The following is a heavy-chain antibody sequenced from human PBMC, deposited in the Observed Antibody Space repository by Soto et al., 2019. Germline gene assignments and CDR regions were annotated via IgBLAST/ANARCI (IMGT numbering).Heavy chain of an antibody. V-gene: IGHV3-23*01. J-gene: IGHJ6*02. Sequence: PGGSLRLSCAASGFEFSTYGMNWVRQAPGKGLECVSSISGSGGTTYYEDSVKGRFTISRDNIKNTLYLLMNSLRAEDTAVYYSAKDMGVNYYDYDVSYSGMDVWGQGTTVTGSS. CDR3: AKDMGVNYYDYDVSYSGMDV. D-gene: IGHD3-22*01. CDR2: ISGSGGTT. CDR1: GFEFSTYG.